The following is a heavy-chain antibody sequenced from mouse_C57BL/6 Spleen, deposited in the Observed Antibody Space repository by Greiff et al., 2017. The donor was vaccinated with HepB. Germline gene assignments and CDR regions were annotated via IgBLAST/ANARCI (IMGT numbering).Heavy chain of an antibody. J-gene: IGHJ3*01. D-gene: IGHD1-1*01. Sequence: QVQLQQPGAELVKPGASVKMSCKASGYTFTSYWITGVKQRPGQGLEWIGDIYPGSGSTNYNEKFKSKATLTVDTSSSTAYMQLSSLTSEDSAVYYCAREDYYGSSRFAYWGQGTLVTVSA. CDR2: IYPGSGST. CDR1: GYTFTSYW. CDR3: AREDYYGSSRFAY. V-gene: IGHV1-55*01.